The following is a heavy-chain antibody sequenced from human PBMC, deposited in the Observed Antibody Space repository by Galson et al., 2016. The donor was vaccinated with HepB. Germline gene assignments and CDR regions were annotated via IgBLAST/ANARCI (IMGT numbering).Heavy chain of an antibody. V-gene: IGHV3-33*01. CDR1: GFTFSSYG. CDR3: ARNPLLWFGELPGGYYYYYYTDV. J-gene: IGHJ6*03. CDR2: IWYDGSNK. D-gene: IGHD3-10*01. Sequence: SLRLSCAASGFTFSSYGMHWVRQTPGKGLEWVAVIWYDGSNKYYADSVKGRFTISRDNSKNTLYLQMNSLRAEDTAVYYCARNPLLWFGELPGGYYYYYYTDVCGKGTTVTVSS.